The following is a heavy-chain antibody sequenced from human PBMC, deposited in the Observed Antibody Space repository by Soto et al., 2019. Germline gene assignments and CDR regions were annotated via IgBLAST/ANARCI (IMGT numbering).Heavy chain of an antibody. J-gene: IGHJ5*02. CDR1: GFSLSTSGLG. CDR2: IYWDDDK. D-gene: IGHD2-21*02. CDR3: ANNGLGGYSLRYNSCVP. V-gene: IGHV2-5*02. Sequence: QITLKESGPTLVKPTQTLTLTCTFSGFSLSTSGLGVGWIRQPPGKALEWLALIYWDDDKRYRPFLKSRLTITKDTSKHQLVVTMPYMDPVDRDTDYCANNGLGGYSLRYNSCVPWGQGTLVAVSS.